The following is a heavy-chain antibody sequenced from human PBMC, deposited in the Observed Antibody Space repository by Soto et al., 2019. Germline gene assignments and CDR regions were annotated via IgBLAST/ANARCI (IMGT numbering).Heavy chain of an antibody. CDR3: ARERVSEAAPQESGMDV. J-gene: IGHJ6*02. V-gene: IGHV1-18*01. Sequence: EASVKVSCKASGYTFTSYGISWVRQAPGQGLEWMGWISAYNGNTNYAQKLQGRVTMTTDTSISTAYMELSRLRSDDTAVYYCARERVSEAAPQESGMDVWGQGTTVTVSS. D-gene: IGHD6-6*01. CDR1: GYTFTSYG. CDR2: ISAYNGNT.